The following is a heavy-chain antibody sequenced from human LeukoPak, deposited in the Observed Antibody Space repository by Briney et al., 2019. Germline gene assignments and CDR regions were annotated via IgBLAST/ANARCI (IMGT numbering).Heavy chain of an antibody. D-gene: IGHD5-12*01. CDR3: ASDDSGYDPDY. CDR2: IYYSGST. Sequence: ETLSLTCTVSGGSISSSSYYWGWIRQPSGKGLEWIGSIYYSGSTYYNPSLKSRVTISVDTSKNQFSLKLSSVTAADTAVYYCASDDSGYDPDYWGQGTLVTVSS. J-gene: IGHJ4*02. CDR1: GGSISSSSYY. V-gene: IGHV4-39*01.